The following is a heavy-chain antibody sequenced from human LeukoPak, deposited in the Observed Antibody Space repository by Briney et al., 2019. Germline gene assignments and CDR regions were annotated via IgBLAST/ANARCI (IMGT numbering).Heavy chain of an antibody. V-gene: IGHV3-48*03. Sequence: GGSLRLSCAASGFSLSSYETNWVRPAPGGGRGWVSYTSRIGSTIYYTDSVTGPFSPSTDTTTNSLYIRMGSARAEETWVYYCARGSSYDSIGCTYWGRGPLVSVSS. CDR2: TSRIGSTI. CDR3: ARGSSYDSIGCTY. D-gene: IGHD3-22*01. J-gene: IGHJ4*02. CDR1: GFSLSSYE.